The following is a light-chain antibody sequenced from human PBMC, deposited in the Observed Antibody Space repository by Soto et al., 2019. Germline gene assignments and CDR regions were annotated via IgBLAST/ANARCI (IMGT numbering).Light chain of an antibody. V-gene: IGLV1-40*01. CDR2: GNS. CDR3: QSYDSSRWV. Sequence: QSVLTQPPSVSGAPGQRVTISCTGSSSNIGAGYDVHWYQQLPGTAPKLLIYGNSNRPSGVPDRFSGSKSGTSASLAITGLQAEDEADYYFQSYDSSRWVFGGGTKLTVL. J-gene: IGLJ2*01. CDR1: SSNIGAGYD.